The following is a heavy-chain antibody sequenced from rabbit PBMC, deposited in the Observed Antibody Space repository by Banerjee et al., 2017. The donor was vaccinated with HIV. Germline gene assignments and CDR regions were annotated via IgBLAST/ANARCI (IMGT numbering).Heavy chain of an antibody. CDR3: ARDSGTSFSSYGMDL. CDR2: IYTGNSKT. Sequence: QEQLEESGGDLVKPEGSLTLTCTASGFSFSSGYDMCWVRQAPGKGLEWIACIYTGNSKTYYASWAKGRFTISKTSSTTVTLQMTSLTAADTATYFCARDSGTSFSSYGMDLWGPGTLVTVS. D-gene: IGHD8-1*01. CDR1: GFSFSSGYD. J-gene: IGHJ6*01. V-gene: IGHV1S45*01.